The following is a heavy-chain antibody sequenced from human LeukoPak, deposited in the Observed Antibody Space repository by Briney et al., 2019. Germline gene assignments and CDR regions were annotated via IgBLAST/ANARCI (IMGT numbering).Heavy chain of an antibody. D-gene: IGHD6-19*01. CDR1: GFTFSSYN. CDR3: AGYGGDWYHDS. CDR2: VTYRGKT. J-gene: IGHJ4*02. V-gene: IGHV4-34*08. Sequence: GSLRLSCAASGFTFSSYNMNWVRQPPGKGLEWVGEVTYRGKTDYNPSLKSRVSISVDRTTQQFSLRLTSVTVADTAVYYCAGYGGDWYHDSWGQGTLIIVSS.